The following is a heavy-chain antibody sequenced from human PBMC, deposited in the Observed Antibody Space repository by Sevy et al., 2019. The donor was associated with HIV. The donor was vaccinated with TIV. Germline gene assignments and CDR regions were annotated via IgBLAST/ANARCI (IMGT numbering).Heavy chain of an antibody. J-gene: IGHJ4*02. V-gene: IGHV3-33*01. CDR1: GFTFSSYG. Sequence: GGSLRLSCAASGFTFSSYGMHWVRQAPGKGLEWVAVIWYDGSNKYYADSVKGRFTISRDNSKNTLYLQMNSLRAEDTAVYYCARDYSNYGVFDYWGQGTLVNVSS. D-gene: IGHD4-4*01. CDR2: IWYDGSNK. CDR3: ARDYSNYGVFDY.